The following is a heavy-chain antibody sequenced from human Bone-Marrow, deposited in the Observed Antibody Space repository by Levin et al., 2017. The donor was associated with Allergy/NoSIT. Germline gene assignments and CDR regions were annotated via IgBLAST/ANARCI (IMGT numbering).Heavy chain of an antibody. V-gene: IGHV3-23*01. Sequence: GGSLRLSCAASGFIFSNYAMNWVRQAPGKGLEWVSQISGSDGNTHYADSVKGRFTFSRDNSKNTLYLQMNSLRAEDTAVYYCAGYDTSAYHSPFDYWGQGTLVTVSS. CDR1: GFIFSNYA. CDR2: ISGSDGNT. D-gene: IGHD3-22*01. J-gene: IGHJ4*02. CDR3: AGYDTSAYHSPFDY.